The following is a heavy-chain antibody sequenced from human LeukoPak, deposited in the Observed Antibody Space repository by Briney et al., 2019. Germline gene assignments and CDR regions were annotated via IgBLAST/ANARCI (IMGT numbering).Heavy chain of an antibody. CDR1: GGSISRSTYS. J-gene: IGHJ6*02. V-gene: IGHV4-39*01. D-gene: IGHD4-17*01. CDR2: IYSDGNT. Sequence: SETLSLTCTVSGGSISRSTYSWGWIRQPPGKGLEWIGNIYSDGNTYYNPSLKSRVSISIYTSKNQFSLKLSSVTAADTALYYCARLGVMTTVTGRYYYGLDVWGQGTTVTVSS. CDR3: ARLGVMTTVTGRYYYGLDV.